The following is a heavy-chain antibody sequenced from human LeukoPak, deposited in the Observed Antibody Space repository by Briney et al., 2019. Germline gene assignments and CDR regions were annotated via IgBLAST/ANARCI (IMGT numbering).Heavy chain of an antibody. CDR3: AKVDSSGYYYGGGYFDY. Sequence: GRSLRLSCAASGFTFDDYAMHWVRQAPGKGLEWVSGISWNSGSIGYADSVKGRFTISRDKAKNSLYLQMNSLRAEDTALYYCAKVDSSGYYYGGGYFDYWGQGTLVTVSS. D-gene: IGHD3-22*01. V-gene: IGHV3-9*01. CDR2: ISWNSGSI. J-gene: IGHJ4*02. CDR1: GFTFDDYA.